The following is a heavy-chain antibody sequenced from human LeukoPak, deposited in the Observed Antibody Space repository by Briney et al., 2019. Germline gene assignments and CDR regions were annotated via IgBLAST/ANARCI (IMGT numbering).Heavy chain of an antibody. J-gene: IGHJ2*01. CDR1: GFPFDVYW. CDR3: AKEKTVAGWYFDL. V-gene: IGHV3-7*01. D-gene: IGHD6-19*01. Sequence: GGSLRLSCVASGFPFDVYWMSWVRQGPGKGLEWVANIKSDGSEEYYADSVKGRLTVSRDNAKNSLFLQMNRLRVEDTAVYYCAKEKTVAGWYFDLWGCGTLVTVSS. CDR2: IKSDGSEE.